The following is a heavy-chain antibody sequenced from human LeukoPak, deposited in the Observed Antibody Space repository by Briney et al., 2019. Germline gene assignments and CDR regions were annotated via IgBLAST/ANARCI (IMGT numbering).Heavy chain of an antibody. CDR2: IYYSGST. CDR1: GGSISSGGYY. D-gene: IGHD4-17*01. V-gene: IGHV4-61*08. CDR3: ASLTTVTQGYFDS. Sequence: SETLSLTCTVTGGSISSGGYYWSWIRQPPGKGLEWVGYIYYSGSTNYNPSLKSRLTISLDASKNQFSLKLSSVTATDTAVYYCASLTTVTQGYFDSWGQGTLVTVSS. J-gene: IGHJ4*02.